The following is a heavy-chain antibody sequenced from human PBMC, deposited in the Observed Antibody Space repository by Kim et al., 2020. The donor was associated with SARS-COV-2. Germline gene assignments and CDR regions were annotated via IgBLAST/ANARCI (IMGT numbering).Heavy chain of an antibody. CDR1: GGSISSGGYY. V-gene: IGHV4-31*03. J-gene: IGHJ5*02. D-gene: IGHD6-19*01. CDR2: IYYSGST. CDR3: ARDFRQYSSGWSSPFDP. Sequence: SETLSLTCTVSGGSISSGGYYWSWIRQHPGKGLEWIGYIYYSGSTYYNPSLKSRVTISVDTSKNQFSLKLSSVTAAYTAVYYCARDFRQYSSGWSSPFDPWGQGTLVTVSS.